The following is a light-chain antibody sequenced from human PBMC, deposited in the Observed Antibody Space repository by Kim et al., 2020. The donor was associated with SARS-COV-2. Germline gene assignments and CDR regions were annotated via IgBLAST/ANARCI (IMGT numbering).Light chain of an antibody. CDR1: SSNIESNY. V-gene: IGLV1-47*01. CDR2: RSN. J-gene: IGLJ2*01. Sequence: ELTQPPSASGTPGQRVTISCSGSSSNIESNYVYWYQQLPGTAPKLLIYRSNQRPSGVPDRFSGSKSGTSASLAISGLRSEDEADYYCAAWDDSLRSVFGGGTQLTVL. CDR3: AAWDDSLRSV.